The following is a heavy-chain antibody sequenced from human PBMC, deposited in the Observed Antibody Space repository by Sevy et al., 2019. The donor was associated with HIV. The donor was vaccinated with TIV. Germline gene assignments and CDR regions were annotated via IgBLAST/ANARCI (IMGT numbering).Heavy chain of an antibody. D-gene: IGHD3-10*01. J-gene: IGHJ3*02. V-gene: IGHV1-2*06. CDR3: AREWGFNMANAFDI. CDR2: FNPNSGDT. CDR1: GYTFIDYY. Sequence: ASVKVSCKASGYTFIDYYLIWVRQAPGQGLEWMGRFNPNSGDTNYAQKFQGRVNMTRDASINSAYMELSRLTSDDTAVYYCAREWGFNMANAFDIWGQGTMVTVSS.